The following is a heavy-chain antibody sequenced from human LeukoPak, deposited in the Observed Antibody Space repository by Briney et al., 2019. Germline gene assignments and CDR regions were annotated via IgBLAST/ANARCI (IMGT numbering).Heavy chain of an antibody. D-gene: IGHD6-19*01. J-gene: IGHJ6*02. CDR3: ARAGYSSGWYGYYYYGMDV. Sequence: ASVKVSCKASGYTFTSYGISWVRQAPGQGLEWMGWISAYNGNTNYAQKLQGRVTMTTDTSASTAYMELRSLRFDDTAVYYCARAGYSSGWYGYYYYGMDVWGQGTTVTVSS. CDR1: GYTFTSYG. V-gene: IGHV1-18*01. CDR2: ISAYNGNT.